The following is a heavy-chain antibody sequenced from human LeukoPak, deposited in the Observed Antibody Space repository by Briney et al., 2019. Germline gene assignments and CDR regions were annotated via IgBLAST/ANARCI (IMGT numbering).Heavy chain of an antibody. CDR3: ETWHTTGYYFDY. D-gene: IGHD1-26*01. Sequence: GGSLRLSFEASGLTFSNYALSWVRQAPGKGLEWGSVISGTGGNTYYADSVKGRLTISRDNSKNTLYLQMNSLRAEDTAVYHCETWHTTGYYFDYWGQGTLVTVSS. CDR1: GLTFSNYA. V-gene: IGHV3-23*01. J-gene: IGHJ4*02. CDR2: ISGTGGNT.